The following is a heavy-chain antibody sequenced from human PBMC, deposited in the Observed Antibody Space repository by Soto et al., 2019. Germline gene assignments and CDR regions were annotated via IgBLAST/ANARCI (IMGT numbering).Heavy chain of an antibody. CDR2: ISSGSSTI. J-gene: IGHJ6*03. Sequence: GGSLRLSCAASGSIFTGYGMHWVRQAPGKGLEWVSDISSGSSTIYYADSVKGRFTISRDNAKNSLYLQMDSLRAEDTAVYYATRSAYMDVWGTGTTVTVSS. V-gene: IGHV3-48*01. D-gene: IGHD2-2*01. CDR1: GSIFTGYG. CDR3: TRSAYMDV.